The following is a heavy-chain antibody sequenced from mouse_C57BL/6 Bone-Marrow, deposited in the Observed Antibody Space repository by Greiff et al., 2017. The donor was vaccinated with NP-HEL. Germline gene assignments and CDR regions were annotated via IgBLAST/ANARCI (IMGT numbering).Heavy chain of an antibody. V-gene: IGHV14-4*01. Sequence: EVQLQQSGAELVRPGASVKLSCTASGFNIKDDYMHWVKQRPEQGLEWIGWIDPENGDTEYASKFQGKATITADTSSNTAYLQLSSLTSEDTAVYYCTTGKVTTVVAPYYYAMDYWGQGTSVTVSS. J-gene: IGHJ4*01. D-gene: IGHD1-1*01. CDR2: IDPENGDT. CDR1: GFNIKDDY. CDR3: TTGKVTTVVAPYYYAMDY.